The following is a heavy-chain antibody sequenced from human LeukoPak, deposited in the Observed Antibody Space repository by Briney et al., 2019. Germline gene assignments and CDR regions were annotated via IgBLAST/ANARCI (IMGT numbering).Heavy chain of an antibody. D-gene: IGHD3-16*02. CDR1: GFTFGDYS. J-gene: IGHJ4*02. CDR2: IRDKSFGATA. CDR3: VRPPKGEYVGGNYRYTGDY. Sequence: GGSLRLSCTTSGFTFGDYSMSWVRQAPGKGLEWVGFIRDKSFGATAEYAASVKGRFTMSRDDSKSIAYLHINSLKTEDTGVYYCVRPPKGEYVGGNYRYTGDYWGQGTLVTVSS. V-gene: IGHV3-49*04.